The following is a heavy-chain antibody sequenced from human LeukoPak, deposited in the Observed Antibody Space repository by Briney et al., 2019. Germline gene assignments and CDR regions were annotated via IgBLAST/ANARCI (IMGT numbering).Heavy chain of an antibody. D-gene: IGHD1-7*01. V-gene: IGHV3-20*04. CDR1: GFTFDDYG. J-gene: IGHJ6*03. Sequence: GGSLRLSCAASGFTFDDYGMSWVRQAPGKGLEWVSGINWNGGSTGYADSVKGRFTISRDNAKNSLYLQMNSLRAEDTALYYCARQPRNYGQRYYYYYYYMDVWGKGTTVTVSS. CDR2: INWNGGST. CDR3: ARQPRNYGQRYYYYYYYMDV.